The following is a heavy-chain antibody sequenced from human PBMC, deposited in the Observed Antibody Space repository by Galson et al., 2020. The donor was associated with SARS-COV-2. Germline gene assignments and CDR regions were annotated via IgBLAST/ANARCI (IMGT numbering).Heavy chain of an antibody. CDR3: AKDLKSPIIEVGPAANYYGMDV. D-gene: IGHD2-2*01. Sequence: GESLKISCAASGFTFSSYGMHWVRQAPGKGLEWVAVISYDGSNKYYADSVKGRFTISRDNSKNTLYLQMNSLRAEDTAVYYCAKDLKSPIIEVGPAANYYGMDVWGQGTTVTVSS. V-gene: IGHV3-30*18. CDR2: ISYDGSNK. J-gene: IGHJ6*02. CDR1: GFTFSSYG.